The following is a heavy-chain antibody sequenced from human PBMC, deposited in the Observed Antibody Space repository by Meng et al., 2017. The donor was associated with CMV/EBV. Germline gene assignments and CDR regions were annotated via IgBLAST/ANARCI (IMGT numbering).Heavy chain of an antibody. CDR2: ISSSSSYI. V-gene: IGHV3-21*01. Sequence: GESLKISCAASGFTFSSYSMNWVRQAPGKGLEWVSSISSSSSYIYYADSVKGRFTISRDNAKNSLYLQMNSLRAEDTAAYYCARDLLGYCSSTSCPPYWGQGTLVTVSS. CDR1: GFTFSSYS. CDR3: ARDLLGYCSSTSCPPY. D-gene: IGHD2-2*01. J-gene: IGHJ4*02.